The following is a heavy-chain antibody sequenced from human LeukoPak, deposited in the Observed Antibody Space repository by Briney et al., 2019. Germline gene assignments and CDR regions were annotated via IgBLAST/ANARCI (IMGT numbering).Heavy chain of an antibody. Sequence: GGSLRLSCAASGFTFSSYGMHWVRQAPGKGLEWVAFIRYDGSNKYYAVSVKGRFTISRDNSKNTLYLQMNSLRAEDTAVYYCAKFTAVAVAVPWGQGTLVTVSS. CDR2: IRYDGSNK. V-gene: IGHV3-30*02. J-gene: IGHJ5*02. CDR1: GFTFSSYG. CDR3: AKFTAVAVAVP. D-gene: IGHD6-19*01.